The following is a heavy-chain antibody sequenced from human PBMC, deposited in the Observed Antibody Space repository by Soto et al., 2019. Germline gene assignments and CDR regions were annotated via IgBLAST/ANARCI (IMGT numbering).Heavy chain of an antibody. V-gene: IGHV3-66*01. J-gene: IGHJ4*02. Sequence: EVQLVESGGGLVQPGGSLRLACAASGFTVSSNYMSWVRQAPGKGLEWVSVIYSGGSTYYADSVKGRFTISRDNSKNTLYLQMNSLRAEDTAVYYCAGDSVTTLSYDWGQGTLVTVSS. CDR1: GFTVSSNY. CDR3: AGDSVTTLSYD. CDR2: IYSGGST. D-gene: IGHD4-17*01.